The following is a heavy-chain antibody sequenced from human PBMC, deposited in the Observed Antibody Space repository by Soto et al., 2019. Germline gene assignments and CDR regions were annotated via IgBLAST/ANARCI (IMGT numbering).Heavy chain of an antibody. J-gene: IGHJ4*02. CDR2: ISYDGSNK. D-gene: IGHD3-22*01. V-gene: IGHV3-30*18. CDR3: AKATQAMIVVVGFDY. CDR1: GFTFSSYG. Sequence: VGSLRLSCAASGFTFSSYGMHWVRQAPGKGLEWVAVISYDGSNKYYADSVKGRFTISRDNSKNTLYLQMNSLRAEDTAVYYCAKATQAMIVVVGFDYWGQGTMVTVYS.